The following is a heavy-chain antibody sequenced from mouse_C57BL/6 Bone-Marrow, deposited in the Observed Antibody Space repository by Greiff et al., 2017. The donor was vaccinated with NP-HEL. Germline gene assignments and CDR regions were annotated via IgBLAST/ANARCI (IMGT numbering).Heavy chain of an antibody. CDR3: ARHGYDYDGFAY. Sequence: EVQRVESGGGLVQPGGSLKLSCAASGFTFSDYYMYWVRQTPEKRLEWVAYISNGGGSTYYPDTVKGRFTISRDNAKNTLYLQMSRLKSEDTAMYYCARHGYDYDGFAYWGQGTLVTVSA. D-gene: IGHD2-4*01. V-gene: IGHV5-12*01. CDR2: ISNGGGST. J-gene: IGHJ3*01. CDR1: GFTFSDYY.